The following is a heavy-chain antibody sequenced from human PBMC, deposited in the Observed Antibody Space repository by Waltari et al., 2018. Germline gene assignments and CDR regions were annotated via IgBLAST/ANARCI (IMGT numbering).Heavy chain of an antibody. CDR3: TGSGYSDYDSVY. CDR2: VRRKSNSYAT. Sequence: EVQLVESGGGLVQPGGSLQLSCAASGFTFSDSVMHWVRQASGKGLEWVGRVRRKSNSYATAYAASVKGRFTISRDDSKNMAYLQMNSLKTEDTAVYYCTGSGYSDYDSVYWGQGTLVTVSS. V-gene: IGHV3-73*02. D-gene: IGHD5-12*01. CDR1: GFTFSDSV. J-gene: IGHJ4*02.